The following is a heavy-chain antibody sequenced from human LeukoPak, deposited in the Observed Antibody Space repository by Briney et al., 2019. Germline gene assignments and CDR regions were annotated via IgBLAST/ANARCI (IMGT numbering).Heavy chain of an antibody. V-gene: IGHV4-34*01. CDR1: GGSFRGYY. CDR3: ARSRLGQWLAPSFDY. CDR2: INHSGST. J-gene: IGHJ4*02. D-gene: IGHD6-19*01. Sequence: NPSETLSLTCAVYGGSFRGYYWSWLRQPPGKGLEWIGEINHSGSTNYNPSLKSRVTISVNTSKNQFSLKLSSVTAADTAVYYCARSRLGQWLAPSFDYWGQGTLVTVSS.